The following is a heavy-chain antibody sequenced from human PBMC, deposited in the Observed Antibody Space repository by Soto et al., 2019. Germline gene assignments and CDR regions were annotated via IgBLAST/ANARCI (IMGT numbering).Heavy chain of an antibody. CDR3: VRGSSGSYNLEH. J-gene: IGHJ1*01. CDR2: ISTYSDST. D-gene: IGHD1-26*01. V-gene: IGHV1-18*04. CDR1: GYTFTSYG. Sequence: ASVNVSCKACGYTFTSYGIAWGRQAPGQGLEWMGWISTYSDSTNYAQTLQGRVTMTTDTSTTTASMERGSLTPGGTVVYYCVRGSSGSYNLEHWGQGTLVTVAS.